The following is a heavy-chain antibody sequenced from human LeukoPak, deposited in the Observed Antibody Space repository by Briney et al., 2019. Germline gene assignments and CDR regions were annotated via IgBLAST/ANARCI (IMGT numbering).Heavy chain of an antibody. CDR2: IYHSGST. V-gene: IGHV4-38-2*02. CDR1: GYSISSGYY. Sequence: SETLSLTCTVSGYSISSGYYWGWIRQPPGKGLEWIGSIYHSGSTYYNPSLKSRVTISVDTSKNQFSLKLSSVTAADTAVYYCARAGGGLRYFDYWGQGTLVTVSP. D-gene: IGHD1-14*01. CDR3: ARAGGGLRYFDY. J-gene: IGHJ4*02.